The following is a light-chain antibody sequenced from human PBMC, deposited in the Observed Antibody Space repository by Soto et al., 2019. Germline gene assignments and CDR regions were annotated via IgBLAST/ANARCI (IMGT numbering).Light chain of an antibody. Sequence: EIVLTQSPGTLSLSPGERATLSCRASQSVSNSYLAWYQQKPGQAPRLLIYGASSRATGIPDRFSGSGSGTDFTLTISRLEPEDFAVYNCQQYGSSPLTFGQGTKVEIK. CDR1: QSVSNSY. J-gene: IGKJ1*01. CDR3: QQYGSSPLT. V-gene: IGKV3-20*01. CDR2: GAS.